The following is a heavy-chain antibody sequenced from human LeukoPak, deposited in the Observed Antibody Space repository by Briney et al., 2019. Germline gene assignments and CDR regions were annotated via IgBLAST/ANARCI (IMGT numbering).Heavy chain of an antibody. CDR2: MYHSGST. CDR3: ARGPRFGELLWHWFDP. Sequence: PSQTLSLTCTVSGASISSGNDYWSWIRQPAGKGLEWIGSMYHSGSTYYNPPLKSRVTISEDTSKNQFSLKLRSVTAADTAVYYCARGPRFGELLWHWFDPWGQGTLVTVSS. CDR1: GASISSGNDY. D-gene: IGHD3-10*01. V-gene: IGHV4-61*02. J-gene: IGHJ5*02.